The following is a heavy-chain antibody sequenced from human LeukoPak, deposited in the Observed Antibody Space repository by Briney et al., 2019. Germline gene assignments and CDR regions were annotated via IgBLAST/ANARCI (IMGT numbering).Heavy chain of an antibody. Sequence: PGGSLRLSCVASGFSLGDHGMSWVRQAPGKGLEWISYSKSEGTTTSYADSVKGRFTTSRDNAKNSLYLQMNSLRAEDTAVYYCARDFEISSGWGQGTLVTVSS. CDR1: GFSLGDHG. CDR2: SKSEGTTT. CDR3: ARDFEISSG. J-gene: IGHJ4*02. V-gene: IGHV3-48*03. D-gene: IGHD6-19*01.